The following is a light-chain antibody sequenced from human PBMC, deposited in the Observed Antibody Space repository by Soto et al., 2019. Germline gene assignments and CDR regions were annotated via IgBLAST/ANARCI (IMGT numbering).Light chain of an antibody. V-gene: IGKV1-39*01. CDR3: QQSYSSPHMYT. J-gene: IGKJ2*01. CDR2: AAS. Sequence: DIQMTQSPSSLSSSVGDRVTITCRASQSISTSFNWYQQKPGKAPDLLIYAASNLQSGVPSRFSGSGSGTDFTLTISSLQPDDFATYYCQQSYSSPHMYTFGQGTKLELK. CDR1: QSISTS.